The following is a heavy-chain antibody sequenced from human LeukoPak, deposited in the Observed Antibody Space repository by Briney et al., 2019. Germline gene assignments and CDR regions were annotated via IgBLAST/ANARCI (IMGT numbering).Heavy chain of an antibody. CDR1: GFTFSSYA. V-gene: IGHV3-7*01. Sequence: GRSLRLSCAASGFTFSSYAMHWVRQAPGKGLEWVASIIQGGSEKYYVDSVKGRFTISRDNAKNSLYLQMNSLRAEDTTVYYCARGSYYDTSGYVNWYFDLWGRGTLVTVSS. CDR2: IIQGGSEK. J-gene: IGHJ2*01. CDR3: ARGSYYDTSGYVNWYFDL. D-gene: IGHD3-22*01.